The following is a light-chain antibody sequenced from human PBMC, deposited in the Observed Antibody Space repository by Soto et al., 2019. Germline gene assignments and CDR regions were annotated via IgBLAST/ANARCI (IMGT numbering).Light chain of an antibody. V-gene: IGLV2-18*02. CDR2: EVN. CDR1: SSDIGSYNR. Sequence: QSALTQPAFVSGSPGQSITISCTGTSSDIGSYNRVSWYQQPPGTAPRFIIYEVNNRPSGVPDRFSGSKSGNTASLTISGLQAEDEADYYCNSFTTSSTYVFGTGTKLTVL. J-gene: IGLJ1*01. CDR3: NSFTTSSTYV.